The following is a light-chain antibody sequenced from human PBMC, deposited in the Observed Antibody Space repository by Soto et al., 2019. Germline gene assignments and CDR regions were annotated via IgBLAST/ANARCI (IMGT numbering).Light chain of an antibody. V-gene: IGLV1-44*01. CDR3: AAWDDSLNGRGV. CDR1: SSNIGRNT. J-gene: IGLJ3*02. Sequence: QAVVTQPPSASGTLGQRVTISCSGSSSNIGRNTVNWYQQLPGTAPKLLIYSNNQRPSGVPDRFSGSKSGTSASLAISGLQSEDEADYYCAAWDDSLNGRGVFGGGTKVTVL. CDR2: SNN.